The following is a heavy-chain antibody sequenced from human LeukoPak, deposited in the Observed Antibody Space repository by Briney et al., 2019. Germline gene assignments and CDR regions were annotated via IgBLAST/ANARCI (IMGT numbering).Heavy chain of an antibody. Sequence: SETLSLTCTVSGGSISSSSYYWGWIRQPPGKGLEWIGSIYYSGSTYYNPSLKGRVTISVDTSKNQFSLKLSSVTAADTAVYYCARHDGIYSGLRFLEWLLPYYFDYWGQGTLVTVSS. V-gene: IGHV4-39*01. D-gene: IGHD3-3*01. CDR3: ARHDGIYSGLRFLEWLLPYYFDY. CDR1: GGSISSSSYY. J-gene: IGHJ4*02. CDR2: IYYSGST.